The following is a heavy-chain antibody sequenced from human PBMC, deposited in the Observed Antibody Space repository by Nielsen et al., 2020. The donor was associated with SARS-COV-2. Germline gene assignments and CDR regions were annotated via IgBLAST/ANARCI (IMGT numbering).Heavy chain of an antibody. CDR2: IDWDDDK. CDR3: ARISHYGSSWPYYYYGMDV. J-gene: IGHJ6*02. CDR1: GFSLSPSGMC. V-gene: IGHV2-70*11. Sequence: GPTLVKPTQTLTLTCTFSGFSLSPSGMCVSWIRQPPGKALEWLARIDWDDDKYYSTSLKTRLTISKDTSKNQVVLTMTNMDPVDTATYYCARISHYGSSWPYYYYGMDVWGQGTTVTVSS. D-gene: IGHD6-13*01.